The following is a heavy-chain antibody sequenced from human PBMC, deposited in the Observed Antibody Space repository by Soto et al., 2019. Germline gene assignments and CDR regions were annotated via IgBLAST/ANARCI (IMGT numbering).Heavy chain of an antibody. CDR1: GFTFSRFW. CDR2: IHRDGSII. V-gene: IGHV3-74*03. Sequence: EVQLVESGGGLAQPGGSLRLSCEASGFTFSRFWMHWVRQAPGKGLVWVSRIHRDGSIIKYADSVKGRFTVSRDNAKNTLYLHMNSLRAEDTAVYYCAREGRGSYFDYWGQGTLVTVSS. D-gene: IGHD1-26*01. CDR3: AREGRGSYFDY. J-gene: IGHJ4*02.